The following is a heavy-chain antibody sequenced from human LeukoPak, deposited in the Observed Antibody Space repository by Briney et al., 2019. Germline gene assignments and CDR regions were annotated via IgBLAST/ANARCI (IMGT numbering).Heavy chain of an antibody. CDR3: ARAPTYYYDSSCYYYY. CDR1: GYTFTGYY. J-gene: IGHJ4*02. V-gene: IGHV1-2*02. CDR2: INPNSGGT. Sequence: GASVKVSCKASGYTFTGYYMHRVRQAPGQGLEWMGWINPNSGGTNYAQKFQGRVTMTRDTSISTAYMELSRLRSDDTAVYYCARAPTYYYDSSCYYYYWGQGTLVTVSS. D-gene: IGHD3-22*01.